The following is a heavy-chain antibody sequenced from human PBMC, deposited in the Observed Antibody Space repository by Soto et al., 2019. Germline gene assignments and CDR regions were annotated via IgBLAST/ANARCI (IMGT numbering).Heavy chain of an antibody. CDR1: GFTFSVYW. V-gene: IGHV3-74*01. Sequence: EVQLVESGGGLVQPGGSLRLSCAASGFTFSVYWMHWVRQAPGKGLVWVSRIDSDGSTTSYADSVKGRFTISRDNAKSTRYLRMNSLRAEDTAVYYCARPGYSNYGPGVDVWGQGTTVTVSS. CDR2: IDSDGSTT. CDR3: ARPGYSNYGPGVDV. D-gene: IGHD4-4*01. J-gene: IGHJ6*02.